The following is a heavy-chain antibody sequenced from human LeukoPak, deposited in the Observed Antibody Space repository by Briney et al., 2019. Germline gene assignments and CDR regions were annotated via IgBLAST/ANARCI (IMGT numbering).Heavy chain of an antibody. CDR2: ISHSGVT. D-gene: IGHD3-3*01. CDR1: GGSFSGSY. J-gene: IGHJ2*01. CDR3: VRHPSFTLVGVVTAFDL. V-gene: IGHV4-34*01. Sequence: SETLSLTCAVYGGSFSGSYWGWIRHSPGKGLELIGEISHSGVTAYNPSLKSRVTISLDTSDSQFSLKLFSVTAAGTAVYYCVRHPSFTLVGVVTAFDLWGRGTLVTVPS.